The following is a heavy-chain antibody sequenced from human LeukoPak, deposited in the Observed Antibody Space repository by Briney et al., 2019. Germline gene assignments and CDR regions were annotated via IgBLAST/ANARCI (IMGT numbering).Heavy chain of an antibody. V-gene: IGHV4-39*01. Sequence: PSETLSLTCTVSGGSIRSSSYYWGWIRQPPGKGLEWIGSIYYSGSTYYNPSLKSRVTISVDTSKNQFSLKLSSVTAADTAVYYCAARLDYYDSSGYPPWGQGTLVTVSS. J-gene: IGHJ5*02. CDR3: AARLDYYDSSGYPP. D-gene: IGHD3-22*01. CDR2: IYYSGST. CDR1: GGSIRSSSYY.